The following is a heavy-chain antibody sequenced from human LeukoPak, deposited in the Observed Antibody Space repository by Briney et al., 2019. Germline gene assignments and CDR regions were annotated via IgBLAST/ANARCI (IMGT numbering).Heavy chain of an antibody. D-gene: IGHD3-22*01. CDR3: AKGASTIVVAIILGY. CDR1: GFTFGSYA. V-gene: IGHV3-23*01. Sequence: GGSLRLSCAASGFTFGSYAMSWVRQAPGKGLEWVSAISGSGGSTYYADSVKGRFTISRDNSKNTLYLQMNSLRVEDTAVYFCAKGASTIVVAIILGYWGQGTLVGVSS. J-gene: IGHJ4*02. CDR2: ISGSGGST.